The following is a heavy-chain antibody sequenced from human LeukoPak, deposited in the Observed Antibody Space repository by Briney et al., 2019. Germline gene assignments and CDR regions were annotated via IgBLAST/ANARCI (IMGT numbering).Heavy chain of an antibody. V-gene: IGHV3-23*01. J-gene: IGHJ4*01. CDR3: AKDPRFMARGVVKEPSYLDY. CDR2: ISDIGVTT. CDR1: GFTFSSYA. Sequence: PGGSLRLSCAASGFTFSSYAMVWVGQAPGKGLEWVSFISDIGVTTYHADSVKGRFTISRDNSKNTLYLQLNTLSDEDTAVYFCAKDPRFMARGVVKEPSYLDYWGHGTLVTVSS. D-gene: IGHD3-10*01.